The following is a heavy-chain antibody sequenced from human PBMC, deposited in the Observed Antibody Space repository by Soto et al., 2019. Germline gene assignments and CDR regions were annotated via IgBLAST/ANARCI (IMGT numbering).Heavy chain of an antibody. CDR2: ISYDGSYK. CDR1: GFTFSSYG. Sequence: QVQLVESGGGVVQPGRSLRLSCAASGFTFSSYGMHWVRQAPGKGLEWVAVISYDGSYKYYADSMKGRVTISRDNSKNTLYVQMNSLIAEDTAVYYCSNEGSVVATTPDFDYWGQGTLVTVSS. D-gene: IGHD5-12*01. V-gene: IGHV3-30*18. J-gene: IGHJ4*02. CDR3: SNEGSVVATTPDFDY.